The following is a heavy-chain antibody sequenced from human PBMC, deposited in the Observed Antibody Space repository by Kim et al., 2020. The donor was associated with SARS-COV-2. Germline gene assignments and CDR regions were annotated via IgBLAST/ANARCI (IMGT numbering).Heavy chain of an antibody. CDR1: GGSISSGGYY. J-gene: IGHJ4*02. D-gene: IGHD5-18*01. V-gene: IGHV4-31*03. Sequence: SETLSLTCTVSGGSISSGGYYWSWIRQHPGKGLEWIGYIYYSGSTYYNPSLKSRVTISVDTSKNQFSLKLSSVTAADTAVYYCARGPGTAMVTFDYWGQGTLVTVSS. CDR3: ARGPGTAMVTFDY. CDR2: IYYSGST.